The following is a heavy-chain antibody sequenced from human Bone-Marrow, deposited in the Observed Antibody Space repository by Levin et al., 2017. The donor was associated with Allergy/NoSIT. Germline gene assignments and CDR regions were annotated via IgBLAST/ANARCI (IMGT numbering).Heavy chain of an antibody. D-gene: IGHD2-21*01. CDR1: GYTFSDYF. CDR2: IHPYSGGI. J-gene: IGHJ3*02. Sequence: GESLKISCKASGYTFSDYFIHWVRQAPGQGLQWMGRIHPYSGGINSAQNLQGRVTMTGDTSTSTAYMDLNSLTSDDTAVYYCARALGSCSAGDCYPQDAFDIWGQGTMVTVSS. CDR3: ARALGSCSAGDCYPQDAFDI. V-gene: IGHV1-2*06.